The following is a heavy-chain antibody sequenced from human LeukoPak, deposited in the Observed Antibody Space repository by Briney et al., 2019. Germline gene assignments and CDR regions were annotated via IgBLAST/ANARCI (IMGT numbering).Heavy chain of an antibody. D-gene: IGHD4-23*01. Sequence: PSQTLSLTCTVSGGSIGSGGYYWRWIRQPPGKGLEWIGYISHSGSTYYNPSLKSRVTISVDRSKNQFSLKLSSVTAADTAVYYCARDSDGVVTPGLSWAFAFDIWGQGTMVTVSS. V-gene: IGHV4-30-2*01. J-gene: IGHJ3*02. CDR2: ISHSGST. CDR1: GGSIGSGGYY. CDR3: ARDSDGVVTPGLSWAFAFDI.